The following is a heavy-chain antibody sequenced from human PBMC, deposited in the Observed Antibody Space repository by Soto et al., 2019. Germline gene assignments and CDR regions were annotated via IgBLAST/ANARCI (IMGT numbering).Heavy chain of an antibody. J-gene: IGHJ4*02. CDR2: IWFDGSNK. CDR1: GFTFSSYG. D-gene: IGHD3-3*01. CDR3: ARYLDVWSGYYLFDY. Sequence: QVQLVESGGGVVQPGRSLRLSCAASGFTFSSYGMHWVRQAPGKGLEWVAVIWFDGSNKYYADSVKGRLTISRDNSKNTLYLQMNSLRAEDTAIYYCARYLDVWSGYYLFDYWGQGTLVTVSS. V-gene: IGHV3-33*01.